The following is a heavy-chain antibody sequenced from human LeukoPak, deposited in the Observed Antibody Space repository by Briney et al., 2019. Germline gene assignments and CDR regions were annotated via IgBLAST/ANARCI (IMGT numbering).Heavy chain of an antibody. CDR3: ARATVTRWFDP. J-gene: IGHJ5*02. CDR1: GLTFSSYS. D-gene: IGHD4-17*01. V-gene: IGHV3-21*01. Sequence: GGSLRLSCAASGLTFSSYSMNWVRQAPGKGLEWVSSISSSSSYIYYADSVKGRFTISRDNSKNTLYLQMNSLRAEDTAVYYCARATVTRWFDPWGQGTLVTVSS. CDR2: ISSSSSYI.